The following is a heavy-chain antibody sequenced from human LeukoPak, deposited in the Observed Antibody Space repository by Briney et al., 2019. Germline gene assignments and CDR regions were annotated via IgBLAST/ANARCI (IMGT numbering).Heavy chain of an antibody. J-gene: IGHJ5*02. CDR2: IYTSGST. Sequence: SETLSLTCTVSGYSISSGYYWGWIRQPPGKGLEWIGRIYTSGSTNYNPSLKSRVTMSVDTSKNQFSLKLSSVTAADTAVYYCARDVDPWGQGTLVTVSS. CDR3: ARDVDP. V-gene: IGHV4-38-2*02. CDR1: GYSISSGYY.